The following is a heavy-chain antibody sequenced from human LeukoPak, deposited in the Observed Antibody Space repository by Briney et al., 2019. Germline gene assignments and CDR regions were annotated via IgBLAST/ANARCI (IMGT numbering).Heavy chain of an antibody. J-gene: IGHJ3*02. CDR1: GASLSTSPYY. CDR2: IYYSGST. V-gene: IGHV4-39*07. Sequence: PSETLSLTCSVSGASLSTSPYYWGWIRQPPGKGLEWIGSIYYSGSTYYNPSLKSRVTISVDTSKNQFSLKLSSVTAADTAVYYCARDRRRIVVVITSLDAFDIWGQGTMVTVSS. D-gene: IGHD3-22*01. CDR3: ARDRRRIVVVITSLDAFDI.